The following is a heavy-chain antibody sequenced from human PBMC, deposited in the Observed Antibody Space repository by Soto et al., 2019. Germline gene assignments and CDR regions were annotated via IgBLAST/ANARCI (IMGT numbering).Heavy chain of an antibody. Sequence: QVQLVESGGGVVQPGRSLRLSCAASGFTFSSYGMHWVRQAPGKGLEWVAVISYDGSNKYYADSVKGRFTISRDNSKNTLYLQMNSLRAEDTAVYYCAKYTRYYDYYYGMDVWGQGTTVTVSS. CDR2: ISYDGSNK. CDR3: AKYTRYYDYYYGMDV. CDR1: GFTFSSYG. J-gene: IGHJ6*02. V-gene: IGHV3-30*18.